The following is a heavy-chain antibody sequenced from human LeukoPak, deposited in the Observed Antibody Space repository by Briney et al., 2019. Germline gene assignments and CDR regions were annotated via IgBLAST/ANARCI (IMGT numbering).Heavy chain of an antibody. CDR2: IWYDGSNK. J-gene: IGHJ4*02. Sequence: PGGSLRLSCAASGFNFYNYDIQWVRQAPGKGLEWVAVIWYDGSNKYYADSVKGRFTISRDNSKNTLYLQMNSLRAEDTAVYYCAREAAGYGDSLYYFDYWGQGTLVTVSS. CDR1: GFNFYNYD. CDR3: AREAAGYGDSLYYFDY. D-gene: IGHD4-17*01. V-gene: IGHV3-33*08.